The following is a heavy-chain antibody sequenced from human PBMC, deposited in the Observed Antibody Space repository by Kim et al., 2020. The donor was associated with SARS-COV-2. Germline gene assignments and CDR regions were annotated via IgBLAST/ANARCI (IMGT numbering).Heavy chain of an antibody. CDR3: ARHRGRYPPLGGGYYGMDV. CDR2: IDPSDSYT. Sequence: GESLKISCKGSGYSFTSYWISWVRQMPGKGLEWMGRIDPSDSYTNYSPSFQGHVTISADKSISTAYLQWSSLKASDTAMYYCARHRGRYPPLGGGYYGMDVWGRGTTVTVSS. V-gene: IGHV5-10-1*01. CDR1: GYSFTSYW. J-gene: IGHJ6*02. D-gene: IGHD3-16*01.